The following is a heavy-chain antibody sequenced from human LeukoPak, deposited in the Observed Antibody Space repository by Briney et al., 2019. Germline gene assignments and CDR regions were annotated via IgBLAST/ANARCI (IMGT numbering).Heavy chain of an antibody. J-gene: IGHJ5*02. D-gene: IGHD2-15*01. CDR2: IIPILGIA. V-gene: IGHV1-69*10. CDR1: GGTFSSYT. Sequence: SVKVSCKASGGTFSSYTISWVRQAPGQGLEWMGGIIPILGIANYAQKFQGRVTITADKSTSTAYMEPSSLRSEDTAVYYCARDRCSGGSCYSGRHNWFDPWGQGTLVTVSS. CDR3: ARDRCSGGSCYSGRHNWFDP.